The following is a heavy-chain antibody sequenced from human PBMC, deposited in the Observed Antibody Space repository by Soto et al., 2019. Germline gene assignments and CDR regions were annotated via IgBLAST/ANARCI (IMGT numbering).Heavy chain of an antibody. CDR3: TRGGGGGLFEH. Sequence: GSQRVSGATPGFPFSDYYMSWIRQAPGKGLEWLSHISPKSTYRNYADSVKGRFTISRDNTKSSLFLQMNSLGVEDTAVYYCTRGGGGGLFEHWGQGVLVTVYS. V-gene: IGHV3-11*06. D-gene: IGHD2-21*01. J-gene: IGHJ4*02. CDR1: GFPFSDYY. CDR2: ISPKSTYR.